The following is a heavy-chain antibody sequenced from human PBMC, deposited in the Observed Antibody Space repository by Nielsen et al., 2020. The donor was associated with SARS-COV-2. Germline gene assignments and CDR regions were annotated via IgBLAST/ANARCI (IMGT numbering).Heavy chain of an antibody. D-gene: IGHD2-21*02. J-gene: IGHJ4*02. CDR1: GFTFSSYG. V-gene: IGHV3-30*18. Sequence: GGSLRLSCAASGFTFSSYGMHWVRQAPGKGLEWVAVISYDGSNKYYADSVKGRFTISRDNSKNTLYLQMNSLRAEDTAVYYCAKDLKGDFGGYWGQGTLVTVSS. CDR2: ISYDGSNK. CDR3: AKDLKGDFGGY.